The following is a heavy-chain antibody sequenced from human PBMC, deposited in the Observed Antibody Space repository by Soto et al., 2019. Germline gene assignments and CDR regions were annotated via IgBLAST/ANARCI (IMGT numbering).Heavy chain of an antibody. CDR1: GFSFKTYW. CDR2: MNEDANTK. D-gene: IGHD1-20*01. Sequence: LRLSCEVSGFSFKTYWMSWVRQAPGKGLEWLANMNEDANTKYYVDSVKGRFTILGDSAGNSLFLKMASLRAEDTAVYFCAAYNTSRHAAFDIWGRGTLVTVSS. J-gene: IGHJ3*02. CDR3: AAYNTSRHAAFDI. V-gene: IGHV3-7*01.